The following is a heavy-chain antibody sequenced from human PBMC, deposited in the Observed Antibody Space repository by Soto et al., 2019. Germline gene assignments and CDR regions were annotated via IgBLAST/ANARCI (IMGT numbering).Heavy chain of an antibody. D-gene: IGHD3-22*01. V-gene: IGHV1-24*01. CDR2: FDPEDGET. CDR3: ATINYYDSQFGPWGAGRGWFDP. CDR1: GYTLTELS. J-gene: IGHJ5*02. Sequence: SVKVSCHVSGYTLTELSMHWVRQAPVEGLEWMGGFDPEDGETIYAQKFQGRVTMTEDTSTDTAYMELSSLRSEETAVYYCATINYYDSQFGPWGAGRGWFDPWGQGTLVTVSS.